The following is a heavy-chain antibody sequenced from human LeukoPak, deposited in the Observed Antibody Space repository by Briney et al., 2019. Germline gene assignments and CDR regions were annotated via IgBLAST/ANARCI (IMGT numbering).Heavy chain of an antibody. Sequence: GGSLRLSCAASGFTFSSYAMSWVRQAPGKGLEWVSAISGSGGSTYYADSVKGRFTISRDNSKNTLYLQMNSLRAEDTAVYYCAKGGRYCSGGSCYKFDYWGQGTLVTVSS. CDR3: AKGGRYCSGGSCYKFDY. CDR2: ISGSGGST. J-gene: IGHJ4*02. V-gene: IGHV3-23*01. CDR1: GFTFSSYA. D-gene: IGHD2-15*01.